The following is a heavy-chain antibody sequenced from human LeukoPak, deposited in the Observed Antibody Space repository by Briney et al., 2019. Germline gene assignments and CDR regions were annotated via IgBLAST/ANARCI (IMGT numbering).Heavy chain of an antibody. CDR3: ASFNFGSGSHDH. Sequence: GGSLRLSCAASGFTFSSYWMHWVRQAPGKGLVWVSRISSDGSSTDNADSVKGRFTISRDNAKNTLSPQMNSLRAEDTAVYYCASFNFGSGSHDHWGQGTLVTVSS. CDR2: ISSDGSST. D-gene: IGHD3-10*01. CDR1: GFTFSSYW. J-gene: IGHJ4*02. V-gene: IGHV3-74*01.